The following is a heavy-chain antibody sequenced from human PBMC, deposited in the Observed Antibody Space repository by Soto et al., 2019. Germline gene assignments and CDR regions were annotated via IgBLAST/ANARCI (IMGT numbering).Heavy chain of an antibody. CDR1: GYTFTSYD. CDR2: TNPNSGNT. V-gene: IGHV1-8*01. CDR3: AGGGSSWYGNDYYGMDV. Sequence: QVQLVQSGAEVKKPGASVKVSCKASGYTFTSYDINWVRQATGQGLEWMGWTNPNSGNTGYAQKCQGRTTRTRNTAIRTAYMELGSLRSEDTAGNYCAGGGSSWYGNDYYGMDVWGQGTTVTVSS. J-gene: IGHJ6*02. D-gene: IGHD6-13*01.